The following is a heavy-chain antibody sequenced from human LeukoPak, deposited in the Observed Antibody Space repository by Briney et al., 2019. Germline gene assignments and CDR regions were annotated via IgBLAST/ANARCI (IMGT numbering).Heavy chain of an antibody. Sequence: GGSPRLSCAASGFTFSSYWMTWVRQAPGKGLEWVANIKPDGSEKYYVDSVKGRFTISRDNAKSSLYLQMNSLRAEDSAVYYCARNTDYWGQGTLVTVSS. CDR3: ARNTDY. CDR2: IKPDGSEK. J-gene: IGHJ4*02. V-gene: IGHV3-7*01. D-gene: IGHD2/OR15-2a*01. CDR1: GFTFSSYW.